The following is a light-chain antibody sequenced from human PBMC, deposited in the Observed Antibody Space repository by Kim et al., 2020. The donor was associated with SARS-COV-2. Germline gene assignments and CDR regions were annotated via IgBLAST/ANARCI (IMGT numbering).Light chain of an antibody. V-gene: IGKV3-20*01. J-gene: IGKJ2*03. CDR1: PRISSNY. CDR3: HEYMRSPYS. Sequence: LSPGEKRHLSVPANPRISSNYLAWYQHNPGQPPRLLIHDAYNRVTGIPDRFSGSRCGRDFTLTISRLEPEDFAVYYCHEYMRSPYSFGQGPKLEI. CDR2: DAY.